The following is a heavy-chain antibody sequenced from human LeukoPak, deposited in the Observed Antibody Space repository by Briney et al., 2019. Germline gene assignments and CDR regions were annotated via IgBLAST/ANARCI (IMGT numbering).Heavy chain of an antibody. J-gene: IGHJ1*01. CDR3: AKDPLGYCSGGSCYSEYFQH. CDR1: GFSFSAYW. Sequence: GGSLRLSCAASGFSFSAYWMHWVRQAPGKGLVWVSRINTDGSTTNYADSVKGRFIISRDNSKNTLYPQMNGLRAEDTAVYYCAKDPLGYCSGGSCYSEYFQHWGQGTLVTVSS. D-gene: IGHD2-15*01. V-gene: IGHV3-74*01. CDR2: INTDGSTT.